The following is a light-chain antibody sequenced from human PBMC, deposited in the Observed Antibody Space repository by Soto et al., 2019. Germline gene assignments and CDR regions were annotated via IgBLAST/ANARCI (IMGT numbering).Light chain of an antibody. CDR1: QSVTNNY. CDR2: GSS. J-gene: IGKJ2*01. CDR3: HQYGSSYPYT. Sequence: EVVLTQSPGTLSLSPGESASLSCRARQSVTNNYLAWYQQRPGQAPRLLIFGSSDRATGIPDRFSGSGSGTDFTLTITRLEPEDFAVYYCHQYGSSYPYTFGQGTKLEIK. V-gene: IGKV3-20*01.